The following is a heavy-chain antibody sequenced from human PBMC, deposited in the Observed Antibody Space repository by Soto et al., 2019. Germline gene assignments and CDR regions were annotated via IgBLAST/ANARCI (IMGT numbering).Heavy chain of an antibody. CDR1: GGSISSSNW. J-gene: IGHJ6*02. V-gene: IGHV4-4*02. Sequence: SETLSLTCAVSGGSISSSNWWSWVRQPPGKGLEWIGEIYHSGSTNYNPSLKSQVTISVDKSKNQFSLKLSSVTAADTAVYYCARSPDSSGYYPRWYYYGMDVWGQGTTVTVSS. CDR3: ARSPDSSGYYPRWYYYGMDV. CDR2: IYHSGST. D-gene: IGHD3-22*01.